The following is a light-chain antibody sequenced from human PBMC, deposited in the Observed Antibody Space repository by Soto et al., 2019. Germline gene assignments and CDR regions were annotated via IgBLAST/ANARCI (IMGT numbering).Light chain of an antibody. Sequence: DVQMTQSPSSLSASVGDRVTLTCRASQGISNHLAWHQQKPGKVPKLLIYGASALQSGVPSRFSGSGAGTDFTLTISSLQPEDVATYYCQKYDRAPFTFGPGTKVEI. CDR2: GAS. V-gene: IGKV1-27*01. J-gene: IGKJ3*01. CDR1: QGISNH. CDR3: QKYDRAPFT.